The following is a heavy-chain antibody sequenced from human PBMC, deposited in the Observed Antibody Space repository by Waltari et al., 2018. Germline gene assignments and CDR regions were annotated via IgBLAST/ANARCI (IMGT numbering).Heavy chain of an antibody. CDR1: GFTSSSYW. CDR2: IKQDGSEK. Sequence: EVQLVESGGGLVQPGGSLRLSCAASGFTSSSYWMSWVRQAPGKGLEWVANIKQDGSEKYYVDSVKGRFTISRDNAKNSLYLQMNSLRAEDTAVYYCARPSSPMVQGVTCDYWGQGTLVTVSS. V-gene: IGHV3-7*01. CDR3: ARPSSPMVQGVTCDY. D-gene: IGHD3-10*01. J-gene: IGHJ4*02.